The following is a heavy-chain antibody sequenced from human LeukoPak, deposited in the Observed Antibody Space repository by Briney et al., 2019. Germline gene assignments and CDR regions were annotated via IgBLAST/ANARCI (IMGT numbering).Heavy chain of an antibody. J-gene: IGHJ6*03. D-gene: IGHD3-3*01. V-gene: IGHV4-31*03. Sequence: SETLSLTCTVSGGSISSGGYYWSWIRQHPGKGLEWIGYIYYSGSTYYNPSLKSRVTISVDTSKNQFSLKLSSVTAADTAVYYCARERSGKAEWYYYYMDVWGKGTTVTVSS. CDR3: ARERSGKAEWYYYYMDV. CDR1: GGSISSGGYY. CDR2: IYYSGST.